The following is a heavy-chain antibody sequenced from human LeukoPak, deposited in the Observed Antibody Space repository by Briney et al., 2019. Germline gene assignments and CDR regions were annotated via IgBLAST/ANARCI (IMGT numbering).Heavy chain of an antibody. CDR1: GYSISSGYY. D-gene: IGHD2-8*01. Sequence: SETLSLTRTVSGYSISSGYYWGWIRQPPGKGLEWIGSIYHSGSTYYNPSLKSRVTISVDTSKNQFSLKLSSVTAADTAVYYCARGPYCTNGVCYQPLDWFDPWGQGTLVTVSS. J-gene: IGHJ5*02. CDR2: IYHSGST. CDR3: ARGPYCTNGVCYQPLDWFDP. V-gene: IGHV4-38-2*02.